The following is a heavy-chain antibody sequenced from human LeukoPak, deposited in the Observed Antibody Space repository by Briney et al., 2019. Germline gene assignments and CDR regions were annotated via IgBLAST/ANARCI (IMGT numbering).Heavy chain of an antibody. CDR2: INQDGGDK. CDR3: TITGGTTVTAFDS. J-gene: IGHJ4*02. Sequence: GESLKISCAASGFIFRNYWMAWVRQAPGIGLEWVANINQDGGDKNYVDSVKGRFTISRDNAKSSLYLQMNSLRAEDTAVYYCTITGGTTVTAFDSWGQGILVTVSS. V-gene: IGHV3-7*02. CDR1: GFIFRNYW. D-gene: IGHD4-17*01.